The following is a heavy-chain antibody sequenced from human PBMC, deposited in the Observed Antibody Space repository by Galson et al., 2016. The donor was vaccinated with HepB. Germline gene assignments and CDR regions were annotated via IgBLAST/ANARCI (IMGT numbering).Heavy chain of an antibody. J-gene: IGHJ5*02. D-gene: IGHD3-22*01. CDR1: GFKFSRYP. CDR3: ARENFHDTSDHQFDP. V-gene: IGHV3-30*01. Sequence: SLRLSCAASGFKFSRYPMHWVRQAPGKGLEWLAVISYHGKNESYADSVKGRFSISRDNSNNTLYLRMNSLRPGDTALYYCARENFHDTSDHQFDPWGQGTLVTVSS. CDR2: ISYHGKNE.